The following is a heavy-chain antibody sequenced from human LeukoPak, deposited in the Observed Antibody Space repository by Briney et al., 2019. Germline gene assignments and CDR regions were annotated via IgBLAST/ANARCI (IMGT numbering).Heavy chain of an antibody. CDR1: GGSVSSGSYY. Sequence: PSETLSLTCTVSGGSVSSGSYYWSWIRQPPGKGWEGFGYIYYSGSTNYNPSLKSRVTISVDTSKNQFSLKLSSVTAADTAVYYCARGGVGATDDFDYWGQGTLVTVSS. J-gene: IGHJ4*02. V-gene: IGHV4-61*01. D-gene: IGHD1-26*01. CDR3: ARGGVGATDDFDY. CDR2: IYYSGST.